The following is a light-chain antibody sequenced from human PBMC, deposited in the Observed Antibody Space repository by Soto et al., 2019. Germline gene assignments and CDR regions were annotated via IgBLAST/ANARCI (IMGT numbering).Light chain of an antibody. CDR2: KAS. J-gene: IGKJ1*01. CDR1: QSISNW. V-gene: IGKV1-5*03. Sequence: DTQMTQSPSTLSASVGDRVTITCRASQSISNWLAWYQQRPGRAPKLLIYKASNLQSGVPSRFSGSGSGTEFTLTINSLQPDDFPIYYCQQYNTFFPTFGQGTKVEFK. CDR3: QQYNTFFPT.